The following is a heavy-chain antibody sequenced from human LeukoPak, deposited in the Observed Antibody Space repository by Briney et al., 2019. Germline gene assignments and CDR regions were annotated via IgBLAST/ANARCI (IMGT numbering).Heavy chain of an antibody. J-gene: IGHJ4*02. V-gene: IGHV1-2*02. CDR2: INPNSGGT. Sequence: ASVKVSCKASGGTFTGYYMHWVRQAPGQGLEWMGWINPNSGGTNYAQKFQGRVTMTRDTSISTAYMELSRLRSDDTAVYYCAREGASGSYLLNYWGQGTLVTVSS. CDR1: GGTFTGYY. CDR3: AREGASGSYLLNY. D-gene: IGHD1-26*01.